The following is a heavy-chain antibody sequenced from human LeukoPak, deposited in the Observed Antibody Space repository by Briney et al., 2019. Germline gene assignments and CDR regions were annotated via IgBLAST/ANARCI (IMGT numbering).Heavy chain of an antibody. V-gene: IGHV4-39*07. CDR3: ARGVAARRLRNYYYYMDV. CDR2: RFYSGST. J-gene: IGHJ6*03. CDR1: GGSLNTNIYY. Sequence: SEILSLTCNVSGGSLNTNIYYWGWIRQPPEKGLEWIGSRFYSGSTYHNPSLKSRVTISVDTSKNQFSLKLSSVTAADTAVYYCARGVAARRLRNYYYYMDVWGKGTTVTVSS. D-gene: IGHD6-13*01.